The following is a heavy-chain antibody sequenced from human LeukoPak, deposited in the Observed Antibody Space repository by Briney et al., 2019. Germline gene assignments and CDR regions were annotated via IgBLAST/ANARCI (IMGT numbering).Heavy chain of an antibody. CDR3: SRSIVGATPIDY. CDR2: INPKSGGT. Sequence: ASVKVSCKASGYSFSGYYLHWVRQAPGQGLEWMGWINPKSGGTNYAQKFQDRVTMARDTSISTAYMELTRPRSDDSAVYYCSRSIVGATPIDYWGQGTLVTVSS. J-gene: IGHJ4*02. CDR1: GYSFSGYY. V-gene: IGHV1-2*02. D-gene: IGHD1-26*01.